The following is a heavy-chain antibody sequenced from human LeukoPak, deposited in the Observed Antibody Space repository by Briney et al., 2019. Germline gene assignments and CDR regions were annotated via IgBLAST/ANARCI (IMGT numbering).Heavy chain of an antibody. V-gene: IGHV4-34*01. D-gene: IGHD3-10*01. CDR1: GGSFSGYY. CDR3: ARESYSGSGSYYTSWFDP. J-gene: IGHJ5*02. CDR2: INHSGST. Sequence: SETLSLTCAVYGGSFSGYYWSWIRQPPGKGPEWIGEINHSGSTNYNPSLKSRVTISVDTSKNQFSLKLSSVTAADTAVYCCARESYSGSGSYYTSWFDPWGQGTLVTVSS.